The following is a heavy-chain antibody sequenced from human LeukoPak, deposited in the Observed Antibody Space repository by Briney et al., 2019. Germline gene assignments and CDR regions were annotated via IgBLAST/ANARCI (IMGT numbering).Heavy chain of an antibody. CDR3: VKDRSSTWSFDY. CDR1: VFTFSNYG. D-gene: IGHD6-13*01. CDR2: ISFDGTNK. V-gene: IGHV3-30*18. Sequence: GRSLRLSCAASVFTFSNYGMHWVRQAPGKGREWVAVISFDGTNKYYVDSVKGRFTISRDNSNNTLYLQMNSLRAEDTAVYYCVKDRSSTWSFDYWGQGTLVIVSS. J-gene: IGHJ4*02.